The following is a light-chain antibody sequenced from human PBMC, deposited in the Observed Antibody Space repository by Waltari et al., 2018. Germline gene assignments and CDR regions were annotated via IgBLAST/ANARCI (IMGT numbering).Light chain of an antibody. Sequence: QTVVTQEPSLTVSPGGAVTLTCASSAGAVTSGHYPNWIQQKPGQVPRSLIHSTTNRHPWTPARFSGSLLGGKAALTLSVVQPEDEAEYYCLLYDGSDQVFGGGTKLTVL. V-gene: IGLV7-43*01. CDR1: AGAVTSGHY. CDR3: LLYDGSDQV. CDR2: STT. J-gene: IGLJ3*02.